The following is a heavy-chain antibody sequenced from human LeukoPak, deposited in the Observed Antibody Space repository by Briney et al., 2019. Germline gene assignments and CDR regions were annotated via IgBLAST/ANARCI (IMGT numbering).Heavy chain of an antibody. Sequence: SETLSLTCTVSGGSISSYYWSWIRQPPGKGLEWIGDIYYSGSTNYNPSLKSRVTISVDTSKNQFSLRLSSVTAVDTAVYYSARLASGSYGPLTPFDYWGQGTLVTVSS. D-gene: IGHD1-26*01. CDR3: ARLASGSYGPLTPFDY. CDR2: IYYSGST. J-gene: IGHJ4*02. V-gene: IGHV4-59*08. CDR1: GGSISSYY.